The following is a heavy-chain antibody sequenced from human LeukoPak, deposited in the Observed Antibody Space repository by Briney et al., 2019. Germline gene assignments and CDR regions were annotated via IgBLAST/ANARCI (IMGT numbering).Heavy chain of an antibody. V-gene: IGHV3-74*01. D-gene: IGHD6-19*01. Sequence: GGSLRLSCAASGFTFSSYSMNWVRQAPGKGLVWVSRINSDGSSTSYADSVKGRFTISRDNAKNTLYLQMNSLRAEDTAVYYCASAGIAVAGTFDYWGQRTLVTVSS. J-gene: IGHJ4*02. CDR2: INSDGSST. CDR3: ASAGIAVAGTFDY. CDR1: GFTFSSYS.